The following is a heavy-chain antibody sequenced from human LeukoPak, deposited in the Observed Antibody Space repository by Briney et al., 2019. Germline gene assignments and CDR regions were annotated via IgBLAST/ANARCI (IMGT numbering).Heavy chain of an antibody. CDR1: GGSFSGYY. V-gene: IGHV4-34*01. CDR3: ARGRSYYGSGDTFDY. D-gene: IGHD3-10*01. CDR2: INHSGCT. Sequence: SETLSLTCAVYGGSFSGYYWSWIRQPPGKGLEWIGEINHSGCTNYNPSLKSRVTISVDTSKNQFSLKLSSVTAADTAVYYCARGRSYYGSGDTFDYWGQGTLVTVSS. J-gene: IGHJ4*02.